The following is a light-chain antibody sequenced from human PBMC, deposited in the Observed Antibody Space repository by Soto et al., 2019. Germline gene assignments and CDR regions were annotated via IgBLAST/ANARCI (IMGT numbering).Light chain of an antibody. J-gene: IGLJ3*02. V-gene: IGLV1-44*01. Sequence: QSVLTQPPSASGTPGQGVTISCSGSSSTIGSNFVVWYQQLPGTAPKLLIYCNDRRPSGVPDRFSGSKSGTSASLAITGLQSEDEADYYYAAWDDTLNGWVFGGGTKLTVL. CDR3: AAWDDTLNGWV. CDR2: CND. CDR1: SSTIGSNF.